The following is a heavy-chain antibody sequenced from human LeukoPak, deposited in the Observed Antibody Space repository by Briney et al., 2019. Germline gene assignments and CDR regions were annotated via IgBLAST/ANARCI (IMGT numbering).Heavy chain of an antibody. J-gene: IGHJ4*02. CDR1: GGTFSSYA. CDR3: ARDLPRWFGELLYAGYFDY. D-gene: IGHD3-10*01. Sequence: ASVKVSCKASGGTFSSYAISWVRQAPGQGLEWMGWISAYNGNTNYAQKLQGRVTMTTDTSTSTAYMELRSLRSDDTAVYYCARDLPRWFGELLYAGYFDYWGQGTLVTVST. V-gene: IGHV1-18*01. CDR2: ISAYNGNT.